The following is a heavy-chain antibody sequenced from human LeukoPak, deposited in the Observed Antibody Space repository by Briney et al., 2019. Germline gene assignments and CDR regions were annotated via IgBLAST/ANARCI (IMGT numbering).Heavy chain of an antibody. J-gene: IGHJ6*02. Sequence: PGRSLRLSCAASGFTFSSYAMRWVRQAPGKGLEWVAVISYDGSNKYYADSVKGRFTISRDNSKNMLYLQMNSLRVEDTAVYYCARDTPKDYYYGMDVWGQGTTVTVSS. CDR3: ARDTPKDYYYGMDV. CDR2: ISYDGSNK. V-gene: IGHV3-30-3*01. CDR1: GFTFSSYA.